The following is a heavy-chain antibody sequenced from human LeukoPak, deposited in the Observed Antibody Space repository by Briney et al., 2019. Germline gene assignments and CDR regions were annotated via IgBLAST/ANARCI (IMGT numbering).Heavy chain of an antibody. Sequence: PSETLSLTCAVYGGSFSGYYWSWIRQPPGKGLEWIGEINHSGSTNYNPSLKSRVTISVDTSKNQFSLKLSSVTAADTAVYYCARVGYDAFDTWGQGTMVTVSS. V-gene: IGHV4-34*01. CDR2: INHSGST. D-gene: IGHD6-13*01. J-gene: IGHJ3*02. CDR1: GGSFSGYY. CDR3: ARVGYDAFDT.